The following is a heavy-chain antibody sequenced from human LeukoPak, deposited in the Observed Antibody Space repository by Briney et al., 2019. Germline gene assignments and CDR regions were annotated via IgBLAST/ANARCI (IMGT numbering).Heavy chain of an antibody. CDR1: GFTFSSYS. Sequence: GGSLRLSCAASGFTFSSYSMNWVRQAPGKGLEWVSYISSSSSYIYYADSVKGRFTISRDNAKNSLYLQMNSLRAEDTAVYYCAKWDTYYYSSGYYFYWGQGTLVTVSS. CDR2: ISSSSSYI. D-gene: IGHD3-22*01. CDR3: AKWDTYYYSSGYYFY. V-gene: IGHV3-21*04. J-gene: IGHJ4*02.